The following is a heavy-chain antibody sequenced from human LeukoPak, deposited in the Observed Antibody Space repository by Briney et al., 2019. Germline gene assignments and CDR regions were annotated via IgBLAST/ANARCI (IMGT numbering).Heavy chain of an antibody. J-gene: IGHJ4*02. V-gene: IGHV3-7*01. CDR2: INEDGSDK. Sequence: GRSLRLSCAASGFTFSSYGMHWVRQAPGKGLEWVANINEDGSDKYYVDSVKGRFTISRDNAKNSLYLQMNSLRAEDTAVYYCASGGRPFYWGQGTLVTVSS. D-gene: IGHD6-6*01. CDR3: ASGGRPFY. CDR1: GFTFSSYG.